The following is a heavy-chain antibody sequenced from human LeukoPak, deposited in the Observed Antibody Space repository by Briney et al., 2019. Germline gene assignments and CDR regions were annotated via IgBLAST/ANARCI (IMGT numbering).Heavy chain of an antibody. CDR1: GFTFRSYG. D-gene: IGHD3-22*01. J-gene: IGHJ4*02. CDR2: ISFDGSNQ. Sequence: GGSLRLSCAASGFTFRSYGMHWVRQAPGKGLEWVAVISFDGSNQYYLNSVKGRFTISRDNAKNSLYLQMNSLRAEDTAVYYCAREGYYDSSGYYWGQGTLVTVSS. CDR3: AREGYYDSSGYY. V-gene: IGHV3-30*03.